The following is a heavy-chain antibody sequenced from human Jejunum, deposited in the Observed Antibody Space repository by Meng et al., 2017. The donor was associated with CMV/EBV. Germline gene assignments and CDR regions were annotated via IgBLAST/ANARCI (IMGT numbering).Heavy chain of an antibody. Sequence: FSSSDMNWVRQAPGRALEWISCVRSSGSPVYYADSVRGRFTISRDNAKKSLYLQMNSLRAEDTAIYYCARDRFFGDDGSGAYFHDYWGQGTLVTVSS. V-gene: IGHV3-48*03. CDR2: VRSSGSPV. CDR1: FSSSD. D-gene: IGHD3-10*01. CDR3: ARDRFFGDDGSGAYFHDY. J-gene: IGHJ4*02.